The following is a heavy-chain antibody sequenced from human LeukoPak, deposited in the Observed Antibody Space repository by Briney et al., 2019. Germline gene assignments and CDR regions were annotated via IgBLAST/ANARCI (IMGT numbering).Heavy chain of an antibody. Sequence: GGSLRLSCAASGFTFSSYAMSWVRQAPGKGLEWVSAISGSGGSTYYADSVKGRFTISRDNSKNMLYLQMNSLRAEDTAVYYCAISTVGRYFDWLPNAEYFQHWGQGTLVTVSS. V-gene: IGHV3-23*01. J-gene: IGHJ1*01. D-gene: IGHD3-9*01. CDR3: AISTVGRYFDWLPNAEYFQH. CDR1: GFTFSSYA. CDR2: ISGSGGST.